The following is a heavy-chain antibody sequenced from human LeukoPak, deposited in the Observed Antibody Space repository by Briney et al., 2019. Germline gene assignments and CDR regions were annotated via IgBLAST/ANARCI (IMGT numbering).Heavy chain of an antibody. CDR1: GGSVSDGRYY. J-gene: IGHJ3*02. CDR3: ARQKWEVFGGAFDM. Sequence: PSETLSLTCTVSGGSVSDGRYYWGWIRQPLGKGLEWIGSEFYSGSPYYNPSLKSRVSISVDTSKNQFSLRLTSLSAADTALYFCARQKWEVFGGAFDMWGQGTMVTVSS. CDR2: EFYSGSP. V-gene: IGHV4-39*01. D-gene: IGHD1-26*01.